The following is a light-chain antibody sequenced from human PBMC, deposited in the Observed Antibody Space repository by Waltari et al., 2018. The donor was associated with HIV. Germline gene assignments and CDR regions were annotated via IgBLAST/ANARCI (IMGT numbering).Light chain of an antibody. V-gene: IGLV4-69*01. CDR3: QTWDTGPVI. CDR2: LNSDGSH. CDR1: SGHSSYA. J-gene: IGLJ2*01. Sequence: QLVLTQSPSASASLGASVKLTCTLSSGHSSYAIAWHQQQPEKAPRYLMKLNSDGSHTKGDGIPDRFSGSSSGAERYLTISSLQSDDEADYYCQTWDTGPVIFDGGTKLTVL.